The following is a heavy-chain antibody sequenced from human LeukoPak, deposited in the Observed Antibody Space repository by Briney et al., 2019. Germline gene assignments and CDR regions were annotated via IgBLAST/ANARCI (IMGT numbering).Heavy chain of an antibody. D-gene: IGHD3-10*01. J-gene: IGHJ4*02. CDR2: INAGNGNT. CDR3: ARALMVRGVIHFDY. Sequence: GASVKVSCKASGYTFTSYAMHWVRQAPGQRLEWMGWINAGNGNTKYSQEFQGRVTITRDTSASTAYMELSSLRSEDMAVYYCARALMVRGVIHFDYWGQGTLVTVSS. V-gene: IGHV1-3*03. CDR1: GYTFTSYA.